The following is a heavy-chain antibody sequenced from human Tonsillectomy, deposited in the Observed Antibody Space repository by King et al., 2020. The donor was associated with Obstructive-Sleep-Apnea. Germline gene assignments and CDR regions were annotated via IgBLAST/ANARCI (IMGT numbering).Heavy chain of an antibody. V-gene: IGHV3-48*03. CDR1: QFTFSYYG. J-gene: IGHJ2*01. Sequence: VQLVESGGGLVQRGGPLRLSCAASQFTFSYYGMNWVRQAPGKGLDCVSYISCTGSTIYYVDSVKGRFTIPWDTAKNSLYLEMTSLRVEDTAVFYCVRNQRSIWYFDLWGRGTLVTVSS. D-gene: IGHD6-6*01. CDR2: ISCTGSTI. CDR3: VRNQRSIWYFDL.